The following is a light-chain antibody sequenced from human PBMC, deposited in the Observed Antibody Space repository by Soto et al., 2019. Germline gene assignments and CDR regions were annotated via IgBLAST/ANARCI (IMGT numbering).Light chain of an antibody. J-gene: IGKJ3*01. CDR3: MHALQTPHT. CDR1: QSLLHSNGYNY. CDR2: LGS. Sequence: DIVMTQSPLSLPVTPGEPASISCRSSQSLLHSNGYNYLDWYLQKPGQSPQLLIYLGSNRASGVPDRFSGSGSGTDFTLKISRVEAEDVGVYYCMHALQTPHTFGPGTKVDIK. V-gene: IGKV2-28*01.